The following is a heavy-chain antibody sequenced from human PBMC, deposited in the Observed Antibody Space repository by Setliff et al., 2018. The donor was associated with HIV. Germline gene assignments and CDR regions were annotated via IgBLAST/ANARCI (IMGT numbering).Heavy chain of an antibody. CDR3: AREGVATPDEEGYYFDQ. CDR2: ISGYNGKT. Sequence: VASVKVSCKASGYTFTRYGISWVRQAPGQGLEWMGWISGYNGKTDFAQKFQDRVIVTTDTSTNTVYMGVMRLTSDDTAVYFCAREGVATPDEEGYYFDQWGQGTLVTVSS. J-gene: IGHJ4*02. V-gene: IGHV1-18*01. CDR1: GYTFTRYG.